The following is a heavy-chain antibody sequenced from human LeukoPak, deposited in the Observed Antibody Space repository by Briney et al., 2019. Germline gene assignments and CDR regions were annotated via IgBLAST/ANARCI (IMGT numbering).Heavy chain of an antibody. J-gene: IGHJ4*02. D-gene: IGHD6-6*01. CDR3: AKIGGGSARDY. Sequence: PGGSLRLSCAASGFTFSSYAMSWVRQAPGEGLHFVSSISDSGVDTYYADSVKGRFTISRDNSKNTLFLQMNSLRADDTALYYCAKIGGGSARDYWGQGTLVTVSS. V-gene: IGHV3-23*01. CDR2: ISDSGVDT. CDR1: GFTFSSYA.